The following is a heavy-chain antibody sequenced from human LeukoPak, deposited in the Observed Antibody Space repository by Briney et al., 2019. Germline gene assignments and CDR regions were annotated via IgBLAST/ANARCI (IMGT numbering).Heavy chain of an antibody. Sequence: PSETLSLTCTVSGGSISSSSYYWGWIRQPPGKGLEWIGSIYYSGSTYYNPSLKSRVTISVDTSKNQFSLRLSSVTAADTAVYYCARDGLLWFGESFDYWGQGTLVTVSS. V-gene: IGHV4-39*07. CDR2: IYYSGST. D-gene: IGHD3-10*01. CDR1: GGSISSSSYY. CDR3: ARDGLLWFGESFDY. J-gene: IGHJ4*02.